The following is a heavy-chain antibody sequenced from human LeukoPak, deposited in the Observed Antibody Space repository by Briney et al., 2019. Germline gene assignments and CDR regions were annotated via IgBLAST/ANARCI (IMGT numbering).Heavy chain of an antibody. J-gene: IGHJ6*02. D-gene: IGHD2-2*01. CDR2: FIPMVGVA. CDR3: ARIKAVGVPVAIDAYYSYGMDV. V-gene: IGHV1-69*02. Sequence: RASVKVSCKASGITFSQNCISWVRQAPGQGLEWMGRFIPMVGVAAYAQKFQGRITITEDRSANTAFMELSSLTSEDTAVYYCARIKAVGVPVAIDAYYSYGMDVWGQGTAVAVSS. CDR1: GITFSQNC.